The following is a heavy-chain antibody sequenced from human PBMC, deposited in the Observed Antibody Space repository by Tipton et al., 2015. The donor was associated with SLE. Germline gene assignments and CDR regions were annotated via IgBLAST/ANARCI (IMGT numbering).Heavy chain of an antibody. CDR3: ARGGYDFWSGPGNY. J-gene: IGHJ4*02. V-gene: IGHV4-34*01. CDR2: INHSGSA. Sequence: LRLSCAVYGGSFSGYHWSWIRQPPGKGLEWIGEINHSGSATYNPSLKSRVTISLDTSKNQFSLKLRSVTAADTAVYYCARGGYDFWSGPGNYWGQGTLVTVSP. CDR1: GGSFSGYH. D-gene: IGHD3-3*01.